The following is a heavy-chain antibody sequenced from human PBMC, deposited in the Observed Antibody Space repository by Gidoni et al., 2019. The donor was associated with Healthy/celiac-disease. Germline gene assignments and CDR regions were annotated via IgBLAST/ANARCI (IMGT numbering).Heavy chain of an antibody. CDR2: IYYSGST. Sequence: QVQLQESRPGLVKPSQTLSLTFTVSGGSISRGHYYWSWIRQTPGKGLEWIGYIYYSGSTYYNPSLKSRVTISVDTSKNQFSLKLSSVTAADTAVYYCAGADGDNRYYYYGMDVWGQGTTVTVSS. J-gene: IGHJ6*02. D-gene: IGHD4-17*01. CDR3: AGADGDNRYYYYGMDV. CDR1: GGSISRGHYY. V-gene: IGHV4-30-4*01.